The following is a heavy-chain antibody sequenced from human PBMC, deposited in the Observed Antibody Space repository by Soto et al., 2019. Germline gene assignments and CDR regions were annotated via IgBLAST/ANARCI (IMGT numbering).Heavy chain of an antibody. CDR3: ARDLRYCSSTSCYSVYYYYYGMDV. J-gene: IGHJ6*02. CDR2: IYHSGST. CDR1: GGSISITNW. D-gene: IGHD2-2*01. Sequence: PSGSLSLTCAVSGGSISITNWWSWVRQPPGKGLEWIGEIYHSGSTNYNPSLKSRVTISVDKPKNQFSLKLSSVTAADTAVYYCARDLRYCSSTSCYSVYYYYYGMDVWGQGTTVTVSS. V-gene: IGHV4-4*02.